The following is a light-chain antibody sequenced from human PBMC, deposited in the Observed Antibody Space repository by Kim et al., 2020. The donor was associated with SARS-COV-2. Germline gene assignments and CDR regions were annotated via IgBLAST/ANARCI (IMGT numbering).Light chain of an antibody. CDR2: WAS. CDR1: QTVLYNANYKHY. J-gene: IGKJ2*03. CDR3: QQYYSTPPS. V-gene: IGKV4-1*01. Sequence: RATLNCKSRQTVLYNANYKHYLAWYQQKPGQAPKLLIYWASIRESGVSDRFSGSGSETDFTLTISSLQAEDVAVYYCQQYYSTPPSFGQETKLEIK.